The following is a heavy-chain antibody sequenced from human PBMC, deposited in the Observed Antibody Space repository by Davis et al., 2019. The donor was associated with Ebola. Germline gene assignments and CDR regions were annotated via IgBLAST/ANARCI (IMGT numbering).Heavy chain of an antibody. J-gene: IGHJ5*02. D-gene: IGHD3-22*01. CDR2: ISSSSSYI. CDR1: GFTFSSYS. CDR3: AGMGDSSGYYTDWFDP. Sequence: PGGSLRLSCAAPGFTFSSYSMNWVRQAPGKGLEWVSSISSSSSYIYYADSVKGRFTISRDNAKNSLYLQMNSLRAEDTAVYYCAGMGDSSGYYTDWFDPWGQGTLVTVSS. V-gene: IGHV3-21*01.